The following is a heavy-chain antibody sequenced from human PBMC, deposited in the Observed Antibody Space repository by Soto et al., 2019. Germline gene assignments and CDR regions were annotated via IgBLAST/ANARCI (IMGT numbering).Heavy chain of an antibody. Sequence: PGGSLRLSCAASGFTFSTYSMSWVRQAPGKGLEWVSYISSSSGTIYYADSVKGRFTMSRDNAKNSLYLQMNSPRAEDTAVYYCARDGAGFDYWGQGSLVTVSS. V-gene: IGHV3-48*01. CDR2: ISSSSGTI. J-gene: IGHJ4*02. CDR1: GFTFSTYS. CDR3: ARDGAGFDY.